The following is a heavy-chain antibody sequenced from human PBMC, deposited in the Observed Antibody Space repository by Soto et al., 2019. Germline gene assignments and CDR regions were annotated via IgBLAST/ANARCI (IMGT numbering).Heavy chain of an antibody. CDR2: IYYSGST. D-gene: IGHD1-20*01. Sequence: QLQLQESGPGLVKPSETLSLTCTVSGGSISSSSYYWGWIRQPPGKGLEWIGSIYYSGSTYYNPSLKSRVTISVDTSKNQFSLKLSSVTAADTAVYYCASHRKILPKKVSRRIDYWGQGTLVTVSS. J-gene: IGHJ4*02. CDR3: ASHRKILPKKVSRRIDY. V-gene: IGHV4-39*01. CDR1: GGSISSSSYY.